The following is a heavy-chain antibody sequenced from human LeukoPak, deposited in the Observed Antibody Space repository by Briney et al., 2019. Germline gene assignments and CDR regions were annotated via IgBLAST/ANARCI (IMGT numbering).Heavy chain of an antibody. CDR1: GYSFTTYW. Sequence: GESLKISCKGSGYSFTTYWIGRVRQMPGEGLEWMGTIYPSDSDTKYSPSFRGQVTISADKSISTAYLQWNSLKASDTAIYYCARYGGSSARFSDYWGQGTLVTVSS. CDR3: ARYGGSSARFSDY. V-gene: IGHV5-51*01. CDR2: IYPSDSDT. J-gene: IGHJ4*02. D-gene: IGHD4-23*01.